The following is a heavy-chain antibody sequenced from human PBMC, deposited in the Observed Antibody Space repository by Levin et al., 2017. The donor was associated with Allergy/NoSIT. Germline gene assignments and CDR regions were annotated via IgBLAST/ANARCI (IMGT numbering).Heavy chain of an antibody. D-gene: IGHD4-23*01. V-gene: IGHV1-2*06. J-gene: IGHJ4*02. CDR3: SRGDEGWQRY. CDR1: GYTFTGYH. CDR2: INPNSGGT. Sequence: GESLKISCQASGYTFTGYHMHWVRLAPGQGLEWMGRINPNSGGTNYAQKFQGRVTMTRDTSISTAYMELSRLRSDDTAVYYCSRGDEGWQRYWGQGTLVTVSS.